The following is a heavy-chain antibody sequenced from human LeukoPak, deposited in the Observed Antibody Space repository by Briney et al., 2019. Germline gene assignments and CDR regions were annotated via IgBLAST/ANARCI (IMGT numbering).Heavy chain of an antibody. CDR3: ATAGYSYGYPPYFDY. D-gene: IGHD5-18*01. V-gene: IGHV1-24*01. CDR2: FDPEDGET. J-gene: IGHJ4*02. Sequence: ASVQISSHVSGYTLTKLYMHWLRRAPGKGVEWMGGFDPEDGETIYAQKFQGRVTMTEDTSTDTAYMELSSLRSEDTAVYYCATAGYSYGYPPYFDYWGQGTLVTVSS. CDR1: GYTLTKLY.